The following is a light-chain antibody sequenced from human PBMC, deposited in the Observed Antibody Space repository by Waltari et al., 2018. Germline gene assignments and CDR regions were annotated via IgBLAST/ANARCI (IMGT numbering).Light chain of an antibody. CDR1: SSDIGGYNY. CDR3: SSYTSSATWV. Sequence: QSVLTQPASVSGSPGQSITISCTGTSSDIGGYNYVSWYQQYPGRAPKLMIYEVTTRPSGVSDRFSGSKSGNTASLTISGLQAKDEADYYCSSYTSSATWVFGGGTKLTVL. V-gene: IGLV2-14*01. CDR2: EVT. J-gene: IGLJ3*02.